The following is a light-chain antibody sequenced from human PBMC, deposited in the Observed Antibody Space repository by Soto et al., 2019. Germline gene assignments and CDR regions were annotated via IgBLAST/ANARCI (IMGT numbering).Light chain of an antibody. CDR2: GAS. CDR3: QQYSDWYT. Sequence: EIVMTQSPATLSVSPGERATLSCRASQSVRSNLAWYQQKPGQAPRLLIYGASTRATGIPARFTGSGSGTVFTLTISSLQSEDFAVYYCQQYSDWYTFGQGTNLEIK. V-gene: IGKV3-15*01. CDR1: QSVRSN. J-gene: IGKJ2*01.